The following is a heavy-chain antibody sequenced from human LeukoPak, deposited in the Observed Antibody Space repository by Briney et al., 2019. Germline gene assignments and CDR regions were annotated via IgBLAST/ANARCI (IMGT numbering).Heavy chain of an antibody. CDR3: ARVRIAAGSIDY. CDR2: ISSSGSTI. V-gene: IGHV3-48*03. Sequence: GGSLRLSCAASGFTFSSYEMNWVRQAPGKGLEWVSYISSSGSTIYYADSVKGRFTISRDNAKNSLYLQMNSLRAEDTAVYYCARVRIAAGSIDYWGQGTLVTVSS. CDR1: GFTFSSYE. J-gene: IGHJ4*02. D-gene: IGHD6-13*01.